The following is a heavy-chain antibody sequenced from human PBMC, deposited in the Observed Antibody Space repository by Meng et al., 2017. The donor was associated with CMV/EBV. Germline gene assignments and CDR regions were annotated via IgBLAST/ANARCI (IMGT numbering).Heavy chain of an antibody. V-gene: IGHV4-34*01. CDR2: INHSGST. J-gene: IGHJ5*02. Sequence: QVQLQQWGEGLLHPSETLTLTCAVYGGSFCGYYWSWIRRPPGKGLEWIGEINHSGSTNYNPSLKSRVTISVDTSKNQFSLKLSSVTAADTAVYYCARGGNWFDPWGQGTLVTVSS. CDR3: ARGGNWFDP. CDR1: GGSFCGYY.